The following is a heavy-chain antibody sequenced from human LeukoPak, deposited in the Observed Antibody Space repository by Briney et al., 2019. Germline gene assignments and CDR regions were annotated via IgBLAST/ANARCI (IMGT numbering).Heavy chain of an antibody. CDR1: GFTFSSYA. V-gene: IGHV3-23*01. CDR3: AKGGADILTGYYMWYYFDY. CDR2: ISGSGGST. J-gene: IGHJ4*02. D-gene: IGHD3-9*01. Sequence: GGSLRLSCAASGFTFSSYAMSWVRQAPGKGLEWVSAISGSGGSTYYADSVKGRFTISRDNSKNTLYLQMNSLRAEDTAVYYCAKGGADILTGYYMWYYFDYWGQGTLVTVSS.